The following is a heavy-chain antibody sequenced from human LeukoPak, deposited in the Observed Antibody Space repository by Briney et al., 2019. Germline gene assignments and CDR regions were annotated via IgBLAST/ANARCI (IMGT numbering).Heavy chain of an antibody. CDR3: AREESSGWYMGSFDY. J-gene: IGHJ4*02. CDR1: GGSISSGSYY. V-gene: IGHV4-61*02. CDR2: IYTSGST. Sequence: PSETLSLTCTVSGGSISSGSYYWSWIRQPAGKGLEWIGRIYTSGSTNYNPSLKSRATISVDTSKNQFSLKLSSVTAADTAVYYCAREESSGWYMGSFDYWGQGTLVTVSS. D-gene: IGHD6-19*01.